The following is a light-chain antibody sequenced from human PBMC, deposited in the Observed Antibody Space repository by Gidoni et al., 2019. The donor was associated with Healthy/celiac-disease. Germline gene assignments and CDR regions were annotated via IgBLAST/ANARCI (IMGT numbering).Light chain of an antibody. J-gene: IGKJ5*01. V-gene: IGKV3-20*01. CDR3: QQYGSSIT. CDR1: QSVSSSY. CDR2: GAS. Sequence: ILLTQSPGTLSFSPGERATLSCRASQSVSSSYVAWYQQKPGQAPRLRTYGASSRATGSPDRCSGSGSGTDFTLTISRLEPEDFAVYYCQQYGSSITFGQGTRLEIK.